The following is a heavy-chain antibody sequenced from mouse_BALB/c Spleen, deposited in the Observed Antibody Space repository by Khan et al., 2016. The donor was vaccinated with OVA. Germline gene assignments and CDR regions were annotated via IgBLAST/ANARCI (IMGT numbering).Heavy chain of an antibody. D-gene: IGHD3-2*02. J-gene: IGHJ3*01. V-gene: IGHV1-54*01. CDR2: INPGSGGT. CDR1: GYAFTNYL. Sequence: QVQLQQSGAELVRPGTSVKVSCKASGYAFTNYLIEWVKQRPGQGLEWIGVINPGSGGTNYNEKFKDKATLTADKSSSTAYMQLSSLPSDDPAVYFCSRSGCGFGAYQGAGTLVTVS. CDR3: SRSGCGFGAY.